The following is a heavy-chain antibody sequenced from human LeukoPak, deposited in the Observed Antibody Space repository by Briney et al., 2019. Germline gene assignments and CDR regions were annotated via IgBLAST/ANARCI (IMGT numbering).Heavy chain of an antibody. J-gene: IGHJ4*02. CDR3: ANIPYGSGTETGY. CDR2: IQYDGRDK. D-gene: IGHD2-15*01. CDR1: GFTFSNYG. Sequence: PGGSLRLSCAASGFTFSNYGIHWVRQAPGKGLEWVASIQYDGRDKYYADSVKGRFTISRDNSKNTLYLQMNSLRPEDTAVYFCANIPYGSGTETGYWGQGTLVTVSS. V-gene: IGHV3-30*02.